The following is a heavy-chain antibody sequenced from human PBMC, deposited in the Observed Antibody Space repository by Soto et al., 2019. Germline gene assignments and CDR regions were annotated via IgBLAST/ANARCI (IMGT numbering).Heavy chain of an antibody. CDR2: INTGNGNT. Sequence: ASVKVACKASGYTCTTYNIHWVRQTPGQRLEWMGWINTGNGNTKYSQKFQDRVIITRDTSANTAYMELSSLRSEDTAVYYCAIDLDYWGQGTLVTVSS. CDR1: GYTCTTYN. CDR3: AIDLDY. V-gene: IGHV1-3*04. J-gene: IGHJ4*02.